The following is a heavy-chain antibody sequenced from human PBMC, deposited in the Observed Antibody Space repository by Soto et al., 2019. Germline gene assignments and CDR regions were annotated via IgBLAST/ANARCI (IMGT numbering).Heavy chain of an antibody. J-gene: IGHJ4*02. V-gene: IGHV1-2*02. D-gene: IGHD1-26*01. CDR2: IDPNSGGT. CDR1: RYTFTGYY. CDR3: ARVMSGSYLGHGYYFDN. Sequence: ASVKVSCKXSRYTFTGYYMHWVRQAPGQGLEWMGWIDPNSGGTDYAQKFQGRVTMTRDTSISTAYMELSRLRVDDTAVYYCARVMSGSYLGHGYYFDNWGQGTLVTVSS.